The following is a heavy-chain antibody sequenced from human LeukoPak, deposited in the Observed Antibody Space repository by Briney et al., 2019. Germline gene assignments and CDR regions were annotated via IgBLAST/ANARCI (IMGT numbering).Heavy chain of an antibody. CDR2: IWYEGSNK. CDR3: ARGEYDILTGYIDH. V-gene: IGHV3-33*01. J-gene: IGHJ4*01. CDR1: GFTFNSYG. Sequence: GGSLRLSCAASGFTFNSYGMHWVRQAPGKGLEWVAVIWYEGSNKHYADSVRGRFTISRDNSNNILYLQMNNLRAEDTAVYFCARGEYDILTGYIDHWGRGTLGTVSS. D-gene: IGHD3-9*01.